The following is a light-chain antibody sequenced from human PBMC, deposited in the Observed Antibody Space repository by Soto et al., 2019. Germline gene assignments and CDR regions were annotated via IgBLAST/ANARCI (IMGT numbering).Light chain of an antibody. V-gene: IGKV3-15*01. CDR3: QHYNNWPRT. Sequence: EIVMTQSPATLSVSPGERATLSCRASQSVSSNLAWYQQNPGQAPRLLIYGESTRATGIPARFSGSGSGTEFTLTISSLQSEDFAVYYFQHYNNWPRTFGQGTKVEIK. J-gene: IGKJ1*01. CDR1: QSVSSN. CDR2: GES.